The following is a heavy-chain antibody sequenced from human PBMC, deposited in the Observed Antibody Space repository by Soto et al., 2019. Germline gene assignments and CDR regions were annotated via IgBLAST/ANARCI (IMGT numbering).Heavy chain of an antibody. V-gene: IGHV3-30*18. CDR1: GFTFSSYG. D-gene: IGHD1-26*01. CDR3: AEDLWERAYCFDC. Sequence: QVQLVESGGGVVQPGRSLRLSCAASGFTFSSYGMHWVRQAPGKGLEWVAVISYDGSNKYYADSVKGRFTISRDNSKNTLYLQMNSLRGEVTAVYYCAEDLWERAYCFDCWGQGYLVTVSS. J-gene: IGHJ4*02. CDR2: ISYDGSNK.